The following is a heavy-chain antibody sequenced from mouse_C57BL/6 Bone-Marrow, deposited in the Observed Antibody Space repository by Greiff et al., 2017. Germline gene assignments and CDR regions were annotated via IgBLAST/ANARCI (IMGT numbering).Heavy chain of an antibody. V-gene: IGHV3-3*01. D-gene: IGHD1-1*01. CDR3: ARDHYYGSRGDWYFDV. Sequence: EVMLVESGPSLVRPSQTLSLTCTVTGFSINSDCYWIWIRQFPGNKLEYIGYTFYSGITYYNPSLESRTYITRDTSKNQFSLKLSSVTTEDTATYYCARDHYYGSRGDWYFDVWGTGTTVTVSS. CDR2: TFYSGIT. J-gene: IGHJ1*03. CDR1: GFSINSDCY.